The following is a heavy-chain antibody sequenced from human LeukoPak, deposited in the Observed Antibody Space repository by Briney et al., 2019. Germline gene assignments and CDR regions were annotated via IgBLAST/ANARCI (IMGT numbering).Heavy chain of an antibody. Sequence: MSGGFLRLSCAASGFTFSSYSMNWVRQAPGKGLEWVGRIKRKADGGTTDYAAPVKGRFTISRDDSKNTVYLQMNSLKTEDTAVYYCICGLGTTDFDYWGQGTLVTVSS. CDR1: GFTFSSYS. D-gene: IGHD3-10*01. J-gene: IGHJ4*02. V-gene: IGHV3-15*01. CDR2: IKRKADGGTT. CDR3: ICGLGTTDFDY.